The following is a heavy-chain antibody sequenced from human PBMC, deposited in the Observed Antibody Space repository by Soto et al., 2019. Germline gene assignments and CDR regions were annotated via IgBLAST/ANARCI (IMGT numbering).Heavy chain of an antibody. J-gene: IGHJ4*02. D-gene: IGHD3-10*01. V-gene: IGHV1-8*01. CDR3: ARGGTYYYGSGSYYNIDY. CDR2: MNPNSGNT. CDR1: GYTFTSYD. Sequence: QVQLVQSGAEVKKPGASVKVSCKASGYTFTSYDINWVRQATGQGLEWMGWMNPNSGNTGYAQKFQGRVTMTRNTSISTAYMELSSLRSEDTAVYYCARGGTYYYGSGSYYNIDYWGQGTLVTVSS.